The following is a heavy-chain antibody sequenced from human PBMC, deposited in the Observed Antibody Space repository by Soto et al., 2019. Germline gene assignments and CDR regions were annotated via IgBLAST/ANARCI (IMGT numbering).Heavy chain of an antibody. CDR1: GFSLSTSGMC. V-gene: IGHV2-70*01. CDR3: SRIVGPYDSSGYYTNHFAFDI. CDR2: IDWDDDK. D-gene: IGHD3-22*01. Sequence: SGPTLVNPTHTLTLTCTFSGFSLSTSGMCVSWIRQPPGKALDWLALIDWDDDKYYSTSLKTRLTISKDTSKNQVVLTMNNMDHVYRGTCYFSRIVGPYDSSGYYTNHFAFDIWGQGTMVTVSS. J-gene: IGHJ3*02.